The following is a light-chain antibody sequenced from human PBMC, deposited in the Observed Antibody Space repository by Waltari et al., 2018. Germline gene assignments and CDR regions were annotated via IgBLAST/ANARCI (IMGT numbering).Light chain of an antibody. CDR3: CSYAGYSIL. J-gene: IGLJ6*01. V-gene: IGLV2-23*02. CDR1: DSDIGNYNL. CDR2: EVT. Sequence: QSALTQPASVSGSPGQSITISCTGADSDIGNYNLVSWYQQHPGKAPKLIIYEVTKRPSGVSHRFSGSKSGNTASLTISGLQAEDEADYYCCSYAGYSILFGSGTKLTVL.